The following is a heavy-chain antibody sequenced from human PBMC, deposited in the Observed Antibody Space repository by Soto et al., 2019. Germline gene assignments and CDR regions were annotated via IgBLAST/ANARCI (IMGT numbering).Heavy chain of an antibody. D-gene: IGHD3-16*01. J-gene: IGHJ4*02. CDR1: GFTFSSYA. V-gene: IGHV3-23*01. CDR3: AMGLRSFDY. Sequence: GVSLRLSCAASGFTFSSYAMSRVSQAPGKGLEWVSAISGSGGSTYYADSVKGRFTISRDNSKNTLYLQMNSLRAEDTAVYYCAMGLRSFDYWGQGTLVTVSS. CDR2: ISGSGGST.